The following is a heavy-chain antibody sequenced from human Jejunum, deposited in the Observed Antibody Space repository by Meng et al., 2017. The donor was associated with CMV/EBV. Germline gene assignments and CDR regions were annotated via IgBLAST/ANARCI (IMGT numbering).Heavy chain of an antibody. CDR3: AKDNTVSSSYFDY. CDR2: ISGSGDRT. CDR1: GVGFSAYA. V-gene: IGHV3-23*01. D-gene: IGHD4-17*01. J-gene: IGHJ4*02. Sequence: AASGVGFSAYAMGWVRQAPGKGLGWVAGISGSGDRTYYADSVKGRFTISRDNVKNTVYLEMNSLRAEDSAVYFCAKDNTVSSSYFDYWGRGTLVTVSS.